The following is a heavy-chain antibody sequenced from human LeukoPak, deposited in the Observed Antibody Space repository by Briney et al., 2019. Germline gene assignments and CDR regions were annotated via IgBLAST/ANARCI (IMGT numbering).Heavy chain of an antibody. CDR1: GGTFSSYA. D-gene: IGHD3-10*01. CDR2: IIPIFGTA. CDR3: ARAATYGGYYDFDY. V-gene: IGHV1-69*06. J-gene: IGHJ4*02. Sequence: GASVKVSCKASGGTFSSYAISWVRQAPGQGPEWMGGIIPIFGTANYAQKFQGRVTITADKSTSTAYMELSSLRSEDTAVYYCARAATYGGYYDFDYWGQGTLVTVSS.